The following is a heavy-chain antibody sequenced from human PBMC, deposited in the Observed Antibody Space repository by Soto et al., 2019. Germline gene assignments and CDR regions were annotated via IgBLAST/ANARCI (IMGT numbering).Heavy chain of an antibody. J-gene: IGHJ5*02. V-gene: IGHV4-31*03. CDR1: GGSISSDADF. CDR3: ARGSFSSSSSCFDA. CDR2: ISYTGRT. D-gene: IGHD6-6*01. Sequence: SLSLTCPVYGGSISSDADFWIWIRQLPGRGREWIGYISYTGRTYYTPSLNSRLTISLDTSKNLLSLRLSAVTAADTAVYFCARGSFSSSSSCFDAWGQGTLVTVSS.